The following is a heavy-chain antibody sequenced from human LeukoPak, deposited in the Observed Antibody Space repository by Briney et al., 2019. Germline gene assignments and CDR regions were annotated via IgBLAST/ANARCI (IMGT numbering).Heavy chain of an antibody. CDR3: ARIITMVRGVMKTALDY. J-gene: IGHJ4*02. D-gene: IGHD3-10*01. V-gene: IGHV1-2*02. CDR1: GYTFTGYY. CDR2: INPNSGGT. Sequence: ASVKVSCKASGYTFTGYYMHWVRQAPGQGLEWMGWINPNSGGTNYAQKFQGRVTMTRDTSISTAYMELSRLRSDDTAVYYCARIITMVRGVMKTALDYWGQGTLVTVSS.